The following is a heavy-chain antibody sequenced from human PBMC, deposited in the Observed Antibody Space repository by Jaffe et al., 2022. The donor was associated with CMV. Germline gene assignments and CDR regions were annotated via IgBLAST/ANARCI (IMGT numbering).Heavy chain of an antibody. CDR2: IIPILGIA. Sequence: QVQLVQSGAEVKKPGSSVKVSCKASGGTFSSYAISWVRQAPGQGLEWMGRIIPILGIANYAQKFQGRVTITADKSTSTAYMELSSLRSEDTAVYYCADYGGNSVGAGYNWFDPWGQGTLVTVSS. CDR1: GGTFSSYA. D-gene: IGHD4-17*01. J-gene: IGHJ5*02. V-gene: IGHV1-69*09. CDR3: ADYGGNSVGAGYNWFDP.